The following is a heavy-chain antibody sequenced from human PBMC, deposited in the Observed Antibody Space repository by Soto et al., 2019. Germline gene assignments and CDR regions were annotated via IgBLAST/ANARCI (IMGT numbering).Heavy chain of an antibody. CDR3: AKDENVDEYYDFWSGYSPYYGMDV. J-gene: IGHJ6*02. CDR1: GFTFSSYA. CDR2: ISGSGGST. D-gene: IGHD3-3*01. Sequence: PGGSLRLSCAASGFTFSSYAMSWVRQAPGKGLEWVSAISGSGGSTYYADSVKGRFTISRDNSKNTLYLQMNSLRAEDTAVYYCAKDENVDEYYDFWSGYSPYYGMDVWGQGTTVTVS. V-gene: IGHV3-23*01.